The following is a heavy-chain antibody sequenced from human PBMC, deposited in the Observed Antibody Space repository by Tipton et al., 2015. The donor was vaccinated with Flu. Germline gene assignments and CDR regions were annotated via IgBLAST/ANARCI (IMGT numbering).Heavy chain of an antibody. CDR1: GYTFTSYG. Sequence: QSGAEVKKPGASVKVSCKASGYTFTSYGISWVRQAPGQGLEWMGGIIPIFGTANYAQKFQGRVTITADKSTSTAYMELCSLRSEDTAVYYCASAPYSSSWYSLYYYYMDVWGKGTTVTVSS. D-gene: IGHD6-13*01. J-gene: IGHJ6*03. V-gene: IGHV1-69*06. CDR2: IIPIFGTA. CDR3: ASAPYSSSWYSLYYYYMDV.